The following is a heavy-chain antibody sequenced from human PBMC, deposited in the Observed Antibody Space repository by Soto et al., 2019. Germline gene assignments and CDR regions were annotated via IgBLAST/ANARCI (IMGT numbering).Heavy chain of an antibody. CDR3: VGISDYYYYYGMDV. Sequence: GGSLRLSCAASGFTFSTYNMQWVRQAPGKGLEWVSYISSSSSTIHYADSVKGRFSVSRDNAKNSLYLQVNSLRAEDTAVYYCVGISDYYYYYGMDVWGQGTTVTVSS. J-gene: IGHJ6*02. CDR1: GFTFSTYN. V-gene: IGHV3-48*01. D-gene: IGHD3-10*01. CDR2: ISSSSSTI.